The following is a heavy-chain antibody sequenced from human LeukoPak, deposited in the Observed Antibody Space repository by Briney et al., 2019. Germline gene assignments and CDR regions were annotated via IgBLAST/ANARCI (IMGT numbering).Heavy chain of an antibody. V-gene: IGHV3-13*04. CDR1: GFTLSNYD. J-gene: IGHJ3*02. CDR3: ARVSLSTSGYDDALEI. CDR2: IGRHGDT. Sequence: PGGSLRLSCAASGFTLSNYDMQWVRQPTGKGLEWVSAIGRHGDTYYAASVKGLFTISREYAKNSLYLQMNSLRVGDTAVYYCARVSLSTSGYDDALEIWGQGTVVTVSS. D-gene: IGHD5-12*01.